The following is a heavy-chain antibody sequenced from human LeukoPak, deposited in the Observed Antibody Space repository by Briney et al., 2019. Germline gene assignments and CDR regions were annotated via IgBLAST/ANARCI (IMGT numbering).Heavy chain of an antibody. CDR3: TRGSLLFSYYYYMDV. V-gene: IGHV3-49*04. CDR1: GFTFGDYA. D-gene: IGHD2-21*02. Sequence: GGSLRLSCTASGFTFGDYAMTWVRQAPGKGLEWVGFIRSQIYGGTPEYAASVKGRFTILRDDSEGVAYLEMNSLKTEDTAVYYCTRGSLLFSYYYYMDVWGKGTTVTISS. CDR2: IRSQIYGGTP. J-gene: IGHJ6*03.